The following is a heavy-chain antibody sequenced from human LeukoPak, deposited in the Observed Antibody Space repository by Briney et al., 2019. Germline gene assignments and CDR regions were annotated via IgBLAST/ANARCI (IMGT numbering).Heavy chain of an antibody. Sequence: GGSLRLSCAASGFTFTNVYMSWIRQAPGKGLEWVGRIKTKTDGGTTEYAASVKGRFTTSRDDSKNTLFLQMNSLKTEDTATYYCTTWVKDSSDWFDYWGQGTLVTVSS. D-gene: IGHD6-19*01. CDR2: IKTKTDGGTT. CDR1: GFTFTNVY. CDR3: TTWVKDSSDWFDY. J-gene: IGHJ5*01. V-gene: IGHV3-15*01.